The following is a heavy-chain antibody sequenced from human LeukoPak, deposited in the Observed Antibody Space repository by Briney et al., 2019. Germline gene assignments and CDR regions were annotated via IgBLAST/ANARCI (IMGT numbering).Heavy chain of an antibody. D-gene: IGHD3-22*01. CDR1: GFTFSDYY. J-gene: IGHJ4*02. V-gene: IGHV3-11*06. CDR3: ARDYSDSSGYPFDY. Sequence: GGSLRLSCAASGFTFSDYYMSWIRQAAGKGLEWVSYITSSSYTNYADSVKGRFTISRDNAKNSLYLQMNNLRAEDTAVYYCARDYSDSSGYPFDYWGQGTLVTVSS. CDR2: ITSSSYT.